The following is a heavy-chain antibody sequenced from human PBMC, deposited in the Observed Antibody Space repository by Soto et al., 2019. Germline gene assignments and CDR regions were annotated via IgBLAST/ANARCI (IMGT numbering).Heavy chain of an antibody. Sequence: ASVKVSCKASGYTFTGYYMHWVRQAPGQGLEWMGWINAANGDTKYSPKFQGRVTITRDTSAGTAYMELSSLRSEDTAVYYCVRRHVSATGIDWFDPWGQGTLVTVSS. CDR1: GYTFTGYY. D-gene: IGHD6-13*01. CDR2: INAANGDT. V-gene: IGHV1-3*01. CDR3: VRRHVSATGIDWFDP. J-gene: IGHJ5*02.